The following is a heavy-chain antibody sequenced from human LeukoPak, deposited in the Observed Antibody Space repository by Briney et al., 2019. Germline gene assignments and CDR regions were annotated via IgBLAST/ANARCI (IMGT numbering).Heavy chain of an antibody. CDR2: IHYSGTT. V-gene: IGHV4-59*11. J-gene: IGHJ4*02. Sequence: PSETLSLTCTVSNGSISSHFWTWVRQPPGRGLEWIGYIHYSGTTNYNPSPKSRVTMSLDTSKNQFSLKLTSVTAADTAIFYCARLRPLLDQLLYFAFDSWGQGTLVTVSS. D-gene: IGHD4-23*01. CDR1: NGSISSHF. CDR3: ARLRPLLDQLLYFAFDS.